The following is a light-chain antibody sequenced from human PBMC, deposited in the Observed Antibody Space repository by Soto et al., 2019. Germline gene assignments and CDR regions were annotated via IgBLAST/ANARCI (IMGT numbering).Light chain of an antibody. J-gene: IGKJ1*01. CDR1: QSVSSY. Sequence: DIVLTQSPATLSLSPGERATLSCRASQSVSSYLAWYQQKPGQAPRLLIYDASNRAAGIPARFSGSGSGTDFTLTSSSLEPEDVAVYYCQQRSNWPTFGQGTKVEIK. V-gene: IGKV3-11*01. CDR2: DAS. CDR3: QQRSNWPT.